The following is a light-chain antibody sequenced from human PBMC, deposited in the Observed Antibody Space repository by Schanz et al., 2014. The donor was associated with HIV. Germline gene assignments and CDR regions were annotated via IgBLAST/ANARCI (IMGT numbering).Light chain of an antibody. CDR1: SSDVGGYNY. Sequence: QSALTQPASVSGSPGQSITISCTGTSSDVGGYNYVSWYQQHPGKAPKLMIYDVSDRPSGVSNRFSGSKSGNTASLTVSGLQPEDEADYYCSSYGGNNNLVFGGGTKVTVL. V-gene: IGLV2-14*01. CDR3: SSYGGNNNLV. CDR2: DVS. J-gene: IGLJ2*01.